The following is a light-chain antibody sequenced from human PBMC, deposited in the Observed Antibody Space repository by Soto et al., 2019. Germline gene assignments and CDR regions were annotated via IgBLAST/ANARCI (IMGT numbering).Light chain of an antibody. CDR2: GAS. V-gene: IGKV3-15*01. Sequence: ELVMTQSPATLSVSPGGRATLSCRASKTVSSNLAWYQQTPGQAPRLLIYGASNSATGIPARFSGSGSGTEFTLTISSLQSEDFAVYYCQQYNNSPPFTFGPGTKVDIK. CDR3: QQYNNSPPFT. J-gene: IGKJ3*01. CDR1: KTVSSN.